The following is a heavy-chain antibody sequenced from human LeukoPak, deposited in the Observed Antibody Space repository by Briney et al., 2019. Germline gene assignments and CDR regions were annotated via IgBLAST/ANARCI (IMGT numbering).Heavy chain of an antibody. CDR3: ARDRGLWFGT. CDR2: IYYSGST. D-gene: IGHD5/OR15-5a*01. V-gene: IGHV4-30-4*01. J-gene: IGHJ5*02. CDR1: GDSISSYY. Sequence: SETLSLTCSVSGDSISSYYWSWIRQPPGKGLEWIGYIYYSGSTYYNPSLKSRVTISVDTSKNQFSLKLSSVTAADTAVYYCARDRGLWFGTWGQGTLVTVSS.